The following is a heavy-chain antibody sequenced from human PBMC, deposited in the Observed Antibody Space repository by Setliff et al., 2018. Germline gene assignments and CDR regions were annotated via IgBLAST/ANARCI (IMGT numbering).Heavy chain of an antibody. CDR2: IYSSGST. Sequence: SETLSLTCTVSGDSISSYYWSWIRQPAGKGLEWIGRIYSSGSTNFNPSLKSRVTMSMDTSKNQFSLKLSSVSSLKSEDTAVYYCASDLMGFWGQGTLVTVSS. CDR3: ASDLMGF. J-gene: IGHJ4*02. V-gene: IGHV4-4*07. CDR1: GDSISSYY.